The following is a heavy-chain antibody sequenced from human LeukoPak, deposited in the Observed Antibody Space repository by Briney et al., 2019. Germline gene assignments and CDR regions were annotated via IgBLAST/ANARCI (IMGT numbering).Heavy chain of an antibody. Sequence: PGGSLRLSCAASGFTFSYYNMNWVRQAPGKGLEWVSSISSSTSYIYYADSMKGRFTISRDNAKNLLYLQMNSLRAEDTAVYYCARQGDPRSAFDIWGQGTMVTVSS. V-gene: IGHV3-21*01. D-gene: IGHD2-21*02. CDR2: ISSSTSYI. J-gene: IGHJ3*02. CDR3: ARQGDPRSAFDI. CDR1: GFTFSYYN.